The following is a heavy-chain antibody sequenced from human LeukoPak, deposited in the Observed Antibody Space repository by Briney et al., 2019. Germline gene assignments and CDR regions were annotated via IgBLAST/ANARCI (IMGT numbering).Heavy chain of an antibody. CDR1: GFTFSSYS. J-gene: IGHJ4*02. Sequence: GGSLRLSCAASGFTFSSYSMNWVRQAPGKGLEWVSYISGSTSTIYYADSVKGRFTISRDNAKNSLYLQMNSLRAEDTAVYYCARGIAAAGTSNYWGQGTLATVSS. CDR3: ARGIAAAGTSNY. CDR2: ISGSTSTI. V-gene: IGHV3-48*01. D-gene: IGHD6-13*01.